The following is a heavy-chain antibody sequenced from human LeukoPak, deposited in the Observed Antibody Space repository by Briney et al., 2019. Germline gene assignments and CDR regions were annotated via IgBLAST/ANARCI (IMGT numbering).Heavy chain of an antibody. Sequence: GGSLRLSCAASGFTFSDYYMSWIRQAPGKGLEWVSSISSSSSYIYYADSVKGRFTISRDNAKNSPYLQMNSLRAEDTAVYYCARVGSGSSYWPFDYWGQGTLVTVSS. V-gene: IGHV3-11*06. CDR3: ARVGSGSSYWPFDY. CDR1: GFTFSDYY. CDR2: ISSSSSYI. J-gene: IGHJ4*02. D-gene: IGHD3-10*01.